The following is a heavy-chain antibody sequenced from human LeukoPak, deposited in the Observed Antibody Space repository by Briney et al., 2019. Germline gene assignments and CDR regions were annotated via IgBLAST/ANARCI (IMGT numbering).Heavy chain of an antibody. CDR3: ARRTRYSSGWYVGY. CDR2: MNPNSGNT. Sequence: ASVKVSCKASGYTFTGYDINWVRQATGQGLEWMGWMNPNSGNTGYAQKFQGRVTMTRNTSTSTAYMELSSLRSEDTAVYYCARRTRYSSGWYVGYWGQGTLVTVSS. CDR1: GYTFTGYD. V-gene: IGHV1-8*01. J-gene: IGHJ4*02. D-gene: IGHD6-19*01.